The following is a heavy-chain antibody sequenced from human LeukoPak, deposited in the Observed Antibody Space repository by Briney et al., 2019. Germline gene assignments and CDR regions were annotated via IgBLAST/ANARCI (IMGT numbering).Heavy chain of an antibody. Sequence: GGSMSLSCAASGFTFSSYGMHWVRPPPGRGLEWVGVISYDGSNKYYADSVKGRFTISRGNSKNTLYLQKHSLRAEDTAVDYCAKDRGSSSPVDYWGQGTLVTVSS. CDR1: GFTFSSYG. D-gene: IGHD6-13*01. CDR2: ISYDGSNK. CDR3: AKDRGSSSPVDY. J-gene: IGHJ4*02. V-gene: IGHV3-30*18.